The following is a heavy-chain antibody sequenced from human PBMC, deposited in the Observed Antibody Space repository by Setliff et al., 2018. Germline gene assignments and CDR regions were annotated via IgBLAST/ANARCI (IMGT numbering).Heavy chain of an antibody. CDR1: GFRFTNFG. J-gene: IGHJ4*02. D-gene: IGHD1-26*01. CDR3: ARDTHQWDPLYFDS. Sequence: GASVKVSCKTSGFRFTNFGFSWVRQAPGQGLEWLGSISPYSGNTNYPQWLQDRVTMTIDTSATTVYMELKSLRSDDTAMYYCARDTHQWDPLYFDSWGQGTLVTVSS. CDR2: ISPYSGNT. V-gene: IGHV1-18*01.